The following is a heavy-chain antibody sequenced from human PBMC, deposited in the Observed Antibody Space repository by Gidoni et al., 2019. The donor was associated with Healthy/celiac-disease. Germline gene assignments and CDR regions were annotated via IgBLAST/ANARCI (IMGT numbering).Heavy chain of an antibody. CDR2: IYYSGST. CDR3: ARGRFISSKYVPSFHY. J-gene: IGHJ4*02. D-gene: IGHD2-2*01. CDR1: GGSISSYN. V-gene: IGHV4-59*01. Sequence: QVQLQESVPGLVKPSEPLSLTCTVSGGSISSYNWSWIRQPPGKGLEWIGYIYYSGSTNYNPSLKSRVTISVDTSKNQFSLKLSSVTAADTAVYYCARGRFISSKYVPSFHYWGQGTLVTVSS.